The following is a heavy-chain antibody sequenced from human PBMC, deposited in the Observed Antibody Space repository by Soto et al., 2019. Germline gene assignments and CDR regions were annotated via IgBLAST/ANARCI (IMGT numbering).Heavy chain of an antibody. D-gene: IGHD5-18*01. Sequence: GASVKVSCKASGYTFTSYYMHWVRQAPGQGLEWMGIINPSGGSTSYAQKFQGRVTMTRDTSTSTVYMELSSLRSEDTAVYYCAATGGYSYGPNYYYYYGMDVWGQGTTVTVSS. CDR1: GYTFTSYY. CDR3: AATGGYSYGPNYYYYYGMDV. CDR2: INPSGGST. J-gene: IGHJ6*02. V-gene: IGHV1-46*01.